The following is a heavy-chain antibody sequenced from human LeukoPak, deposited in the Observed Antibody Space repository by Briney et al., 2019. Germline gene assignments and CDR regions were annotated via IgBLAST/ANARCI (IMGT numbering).Heavy chain of an antibody. D-gene: IGHD6-13*01. V-gene: IGHV3-33*01. Sequence: PGRSLRLSCAASGFTFSSYGMHWVRQAAGKGLECVAVIWYDGSNKYYADSVKGRFTISRDNSKNTLALQMNSLRAEDTAVYFCARDLTPGITAAGIGNWGQGNLVTVSS. CDR2: IWYDGSNK. CDR3: ARDLTPGITAAGIGN. CDR1: GFTFSSYG. J-gene: IGHJ1*01.